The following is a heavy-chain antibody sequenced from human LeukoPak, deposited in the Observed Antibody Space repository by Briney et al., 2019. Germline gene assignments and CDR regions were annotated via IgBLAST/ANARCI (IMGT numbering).Heavy chain of an antibody. V-gene: IGHV3-7*01. D-gene: IGHD2-15*01. J-gene: IGHJ3*02. CDR2: IKQDGSEK. CDR3: ARHRSGGSQDDAFDI. Sequence: PGGSLRLSCAASEFTFSTYWMSWVRQAPGKGLEWVADIKQDGSEKYYVDSVKGRFTISRQNAKNSLFLQMNSLRAEDTAVYYYARHRSGGSQDDAFDIWGQGTMVTVSS. CDR1: EFTFSTYW.